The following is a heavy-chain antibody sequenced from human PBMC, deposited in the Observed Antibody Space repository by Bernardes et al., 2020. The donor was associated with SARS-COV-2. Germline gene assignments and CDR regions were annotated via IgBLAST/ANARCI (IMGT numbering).Heavy chain of an antibody. CDR1: GYTFTGYY. D-gene: IGHD3-22*01. V-gene: IGHV1-2*02. CDR2: INPNSGGT. Sequence: AAVKVSCKASGYTFTGYYIHWVRQAPGQGLEWMGWINPNSGGTNYAQKFQGRVTMTRDTSIRTAYMELRRLRSDDTAVYYCAIPPTNYDRYGMDVWGQGTTVTVSS. CDR3: AIPPTNYDRYGMDV. J-gene: IGHJ6*02.